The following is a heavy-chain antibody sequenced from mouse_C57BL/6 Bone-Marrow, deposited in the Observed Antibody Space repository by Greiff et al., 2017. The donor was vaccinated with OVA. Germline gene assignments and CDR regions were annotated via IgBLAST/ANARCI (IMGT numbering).Heavy chain of an antibody. CDR2: FYPGSGSI. CDR1: GYTFTEYT. J-gene: IGHJ3*01. D-gene: IGHD2-3*01. V-gene: IGHV1-62-2*01. Sequence: VQLQQSGAELVKPGASVTLSCKASGYTFTEYTIHWVKPRSGQGLEWIGWFYPGSGSIKYNEKFKDKATLTADKSSSTVYMELSRLTSEDSAVYFCARDEDQDYDGYYWFAYWGQGTLVTVSA. CDR3: ARDEDQDYDGYYWFAY.